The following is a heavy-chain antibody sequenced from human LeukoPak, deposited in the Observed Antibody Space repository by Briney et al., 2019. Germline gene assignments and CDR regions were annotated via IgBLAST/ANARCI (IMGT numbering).Heavy chain of an antibody. CDR1: GGSFSGYY. J-gene: IGHJ4*02. CDR2: INHSGST. D-gene: IGHD6-13*01. CDR3: ARGPGYSSSY. Sequence: SETLSLTCAAHGGSFSGYYWSWIRQPPGKGLEWIGEINHSGSTNYNPSLKSRVTISVDTSKNQFSLKLSSVTAADTAVYYCARGPGYSSSYWGQGTLVTVSS. V-gene: IGHV4-34*01.